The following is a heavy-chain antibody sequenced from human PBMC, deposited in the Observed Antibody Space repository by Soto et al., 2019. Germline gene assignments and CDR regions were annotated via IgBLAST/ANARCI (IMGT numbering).Heavy chain of an antibody. CDR2: IYYSGGT. CDR3: ARGQQSWLYYCEL. D-gene: IGHD6-19*01. CDR1: GGSISYYY. V-gene: IGHV4-59*01. Sequence: SETLSLTCTVSGGSISYYYWSWIRQPPGKGLEYIGYIYYSGGTNYNPSLKSRVTISVDTSKNQVSLKLNSVTAADTAVYYCARGQQSWLYYCELWGQGTLVNVSS. J-gene: IGHJ4*02.